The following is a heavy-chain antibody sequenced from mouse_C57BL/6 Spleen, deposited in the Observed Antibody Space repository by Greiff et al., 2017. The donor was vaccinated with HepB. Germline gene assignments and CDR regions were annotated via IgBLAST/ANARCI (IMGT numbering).Heavy chain of an antibody. D-gene: IGHD1-1*01. CDR3: ASGDYGSSRYYYAMDY. Sequence: QVQLQQPGAELVKPGASVKLSCKASGYTFTSYWMQWVKQRPGQGLEWIGEIDSSDSYTNYNQKFKGKATLTVDTSSSTAYMQLSSLTSEDSAVYYCASGDYGSSRYYYAMDYWGQGASVTVSS. CDR1: GYTFTSYW. V-gene: IGHV1-50*01. CDR2: IDSSDSYT. J-gene: IGHJ4*01.